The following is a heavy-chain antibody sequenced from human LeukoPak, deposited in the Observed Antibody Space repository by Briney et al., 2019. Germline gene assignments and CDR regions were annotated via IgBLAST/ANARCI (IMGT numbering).Heavy chain of an antibody. J-gene: IGHJ4*02. CDR1: GGSITSYSDY. D-gene: IGHD6-19*01. V-gene: IGHV4-39*01. CDR2: IYYGGDT. Sequence: SETLSLTCTVSGGSITSYSDYWGWIRQPPGKGLEWIASIYYGGDTNYNPSLKSRVTISVDTSKNQFSLKLISVTAADTAVYYCARHRRSSGWPYYFDYWGQGTLVAVSS. CDR3: ARHRRSSGWPYYFDY.